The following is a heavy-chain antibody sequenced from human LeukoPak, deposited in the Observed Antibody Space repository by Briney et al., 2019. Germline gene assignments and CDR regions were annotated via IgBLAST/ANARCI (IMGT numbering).Heavy chain of an antibody. J-gene: IGHJ4*02. CDR2: IKSKTDGGTT. V-gene: IGHV3-15*01. D-gene: IGHD3-9*01. CDR3: TTDPLYRYLDWFVFDY. Sequence: PGGSLRLSCAASGFTFSNAWMSWVRQAPGKGLEWVGRIKSKTDGGTTDYAAPVKGRFTISRDDSKNTLYLQMNSLKTEDTAVYYCTTDPLYRYLDWFVFDYWGQGTLVTVSS. CDR1: GFTFSNAW.